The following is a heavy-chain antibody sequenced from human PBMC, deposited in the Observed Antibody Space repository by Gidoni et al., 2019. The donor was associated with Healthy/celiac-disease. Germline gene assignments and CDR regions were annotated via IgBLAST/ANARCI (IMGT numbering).Heavy chain of an antibody. CDR1: GFTFSSYS. CDR3: ARGYCSGGSCYGEDAFDI. J-gene: IGHJ3*02. CDR2: ISSSSSYI. V-gene: IGHV3-21*01. D-gene: IGHD2-15*01. Sequence: EVQLVESGGGLVKPGGSLRLSCAAYGFTFSSYSMNWVRQAPGKGLEWVSSISSSSSYIYYADSVKGRFTISRDNAKNSLYLQMNSLRAEDTAVYYCARGYCSGGSCYGEDAFDIWGQGTMVTVSS.